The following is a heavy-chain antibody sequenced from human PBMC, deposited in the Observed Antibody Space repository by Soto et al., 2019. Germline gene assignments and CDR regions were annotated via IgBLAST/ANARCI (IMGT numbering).Heavy chain of an antibody. V-gene: IGHV3-30-3*01. CDR3: ARTRGAVAVKGPFNY. CDR1: GFTFSSYA. Sequence: GGSLRLSCAASGFTFSSYAMHWVRQAPGKGLEWVAVISYDGSNKYYADSVKGRFTISRDNSKNTLYLQMNSLRAEDTAVYYCARTRGAVAVKGPFNYWGQGTLVTVSS. D-gene: IGHD6-19*01. J-gene: IGHJ4*02. CDR2: ISYDGSNK.